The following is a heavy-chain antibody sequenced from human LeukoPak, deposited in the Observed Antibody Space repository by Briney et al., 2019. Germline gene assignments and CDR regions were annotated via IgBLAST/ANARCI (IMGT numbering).Heavy chain of an antibody. J-gene: IGHJ4*02. Sequence: PGGSLRLSCAASGFTFSSYGMHWVRQAPGKGLEWVAVIWYDGSNKYYADSVKGRFTISRDNSKNTLYLQMNSLRAEDTAVYYCARELDGSSWSHFDYWGQGTLVTVSS. CDR3: ARELDGSSWSHFDY. V-gene: IGHV3-33*01. CDR2: IWYDGSNK. CDR1: GFTFSSYG. D-gene: IGHD6-13*01.